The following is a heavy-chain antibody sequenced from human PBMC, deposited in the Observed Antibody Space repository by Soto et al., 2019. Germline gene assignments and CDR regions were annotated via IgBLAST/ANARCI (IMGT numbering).Heavy chain of an antibody. J-gene: IGHJ6*02. CDR2: IYPGDSDT. CDR3: ARRGEMATIGNYYYYGMDV. Sequence: SGESLKISCKGSGYSFTSYWIGWVRQMPGKGLEWMGIIYPGDSDTRYSPSFQGQVTISADKSISTAYLQWSSLKASDTAMYYCARRGEMATIGNYYYYGMDVWGQGTTVTVSS. D-gene: IGHD1-1*01. V-gene: IGHV5-51*01. CDR1: GYSFTSYW.